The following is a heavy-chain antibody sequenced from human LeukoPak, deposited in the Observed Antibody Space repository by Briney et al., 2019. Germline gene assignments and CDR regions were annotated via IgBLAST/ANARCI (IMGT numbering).Heavy chain of an antibody. Sequence: PGGSLRLSCAASGFTFSDYYMSWIRQAPGRGLEWISYISSSASTRNYADSVKGRFTISRDNSKNTLHLQMNSLRAEDTAVYYCARDLGEQQLDDTFDIWGQGTKVTVSS. CDR1: GFTFSDYY. V-gene: IGHV3-11*04. CDR3: ARDLGEQQLDDTFDI. J-gene: IGHJ3*02. D-gene: IGHD6-13*01. CDR2: ISSSASTR.